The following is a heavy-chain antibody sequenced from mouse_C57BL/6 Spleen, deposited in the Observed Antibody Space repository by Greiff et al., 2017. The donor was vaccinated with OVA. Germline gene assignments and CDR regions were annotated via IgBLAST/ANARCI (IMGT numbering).Heavy chain of an antibody. V-gene: IGHV5-16*01. CDR2: INYDGSST. CDR1: GFTFSDYY. CDR3: ARGRRAMDY. Sequence: EVQVVESEGGLVQPGSSMKLSCTASGFTFSDYYMAWVRQVPEKGLEWVANINYDGSSTYYLDSLKSRFIISRDNAKNILYLQMSSLKSEDTATYYCARGRRAMDYWGQGTSVTVSS. J-gene: IGHJ4*01.